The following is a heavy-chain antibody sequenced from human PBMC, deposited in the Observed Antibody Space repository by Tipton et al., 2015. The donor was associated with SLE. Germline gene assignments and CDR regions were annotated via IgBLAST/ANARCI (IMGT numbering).Heavy chain of an antibody. D-gene: IGHD6-13*01. J-gene: IGHJ4*02. CDR2: VYDSGST. V-gene: IGHV4-59*02. CDR1: GSSVSSYH. Sequence: TLSLTCTVSGSSVSSYHWSWIRQPPGKGLEWIGCVYDSGSTNYNPSLKSRVTVSIDTSKNQFSLTLSSVSPADTAVYFCARGPHGAAASYDYWGQGTLVTVSS. CDR3: ARGPHGAAASYDY.